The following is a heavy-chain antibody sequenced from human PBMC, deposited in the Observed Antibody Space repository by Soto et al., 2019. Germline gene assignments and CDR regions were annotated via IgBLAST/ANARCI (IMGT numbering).Heavy chain of an antibody. V-gene: IGHV3-23*01. Sequence: PGGSLRLSCAASGFTFSSYAMTWVRQAPGKGLEWVSIISGSGGSTYYADSVKGRFTISRDNSKNTLSLQINSLRVEDTAVYYCAKGPWFGELDYWSQGTLVTVSS. CDR3: AKGPWFGELDY. CDR1: GFTFSSYA. D-gene: IGHD3-10*01. J-gene: IGHJ4*02. CDR2: ISGSGGST.